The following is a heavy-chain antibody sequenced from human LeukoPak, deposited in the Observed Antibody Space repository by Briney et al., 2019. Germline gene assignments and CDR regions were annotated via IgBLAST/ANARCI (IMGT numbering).Heavy chain of an antibody. Sequence: PSETLSLTCTVSGGSISSSSYYWGWIRQPPGKGLEWIGSIYYSGSTYYNPSLKSRVTISVDTSKNQFSLKLSSVTAADTAVYYCARASHSSGYYNPLDYWGQGTLVTVSS. J-gene: IGHJ4*02. CDR1: GGSISSSSYY. V-gene: IGHV4-39*07. D-gene: IGHD3-22*01. CDR3: ARASHSSGYYNPLDY. CDR2: IYYSGST.